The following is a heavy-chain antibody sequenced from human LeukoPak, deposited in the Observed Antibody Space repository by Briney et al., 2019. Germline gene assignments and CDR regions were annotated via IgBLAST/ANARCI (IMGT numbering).Heavy chain of an antibody. CDR3: AREGDGDPMGFDP. V-gene: IGHV3-30*04. Sequence: GGSLRLSCAASGFTFSSYAMHWVRQAPGKGLEWVAVISYDGSNKYYADSVKGRFTISRDNSKNTLYLQMNSLRAEDTAVYYCAREGDGDPMGFDPWGQGTLVTVSS. D-gene: IGHD4-17*01. CDR2: ISYDGSNK. J-gene: IGHJ5*02. CDR1: GFTFSSYA.